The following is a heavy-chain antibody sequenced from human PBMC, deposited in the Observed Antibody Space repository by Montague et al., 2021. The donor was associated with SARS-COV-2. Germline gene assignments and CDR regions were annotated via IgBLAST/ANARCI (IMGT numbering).Heavy chain of an antibody. D-gene: IGHD2-15*01. J-gene: IGHJ4*02. CDR2: ISDSGST. CDR3: ARHYSATLPAVY. Sequence: SETLSLTCTVSGGSISSFYWSWFRQPPGKGLEWIGYISDSGSTNYNPSLTSRVTMSVDTSKNQFSLKMNSVTAAGTAVYYCARHYSATLPAVYWGQGTLVTVSS. CDR1: GGSISSFY. V-gene: IGHV4-59*08.